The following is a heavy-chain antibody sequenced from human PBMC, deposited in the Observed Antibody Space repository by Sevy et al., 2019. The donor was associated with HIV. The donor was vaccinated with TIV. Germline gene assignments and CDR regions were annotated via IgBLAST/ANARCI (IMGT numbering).Heavy chain of an antibody. D-gene: IGHD2-21*01. V-gene: IGHV3-15*01. CDR3: ATGGGIWKN. CDR1: GFTFSNVW. J-gene: IGHJ1*01. CDR2: IKSETEGGTT. Sequence: GGSLRLSCAASGFTFSNVWMSWVRQAPGKGPEWVGHIKSETEGGTTDYGAPMKGRFSISRDDSKATLSLQMNSLKTEETAVYYGATGGGIWKNWGQGVLVTVSS.